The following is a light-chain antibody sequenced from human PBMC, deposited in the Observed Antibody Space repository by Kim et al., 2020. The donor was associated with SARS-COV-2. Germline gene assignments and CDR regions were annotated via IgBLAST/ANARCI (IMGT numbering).Light chain of an antibody. CDR1: QSVSSK. V-gene: IGKV3-15*01. Sequence: VSPGERATLSCRASQSVSSKLAWYQHKPGQTPRLLIYDVSTRATGIPVRFSGSGSGTEFTLTVSSLQSEDFAVYYCLQYNNWPGTFGQGTKVDIK. CDR2: DVS. J-gene: IGKJ1*01. CDR3: LQYNNWPGT.